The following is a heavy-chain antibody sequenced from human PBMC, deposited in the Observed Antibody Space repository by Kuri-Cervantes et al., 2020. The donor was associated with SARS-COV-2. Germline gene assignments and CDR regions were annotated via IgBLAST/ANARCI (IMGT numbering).Heavy chain of an antibody. Sequence: GESLKISCAASGFTSSSYSMNWVRQAPGKGLEWVSNIGPSGTTKYYADSVKGRFTISRDNAKNSLYLQTSSLRAEDTAVYYCARDLRLGKSLDYWGQGTLVTVSS. J-gene: IGHJ4*02. CDR2: IGPSGTTK. D-gene: IGHD7-27*01. CDR1: GFTSSSYS. CDR3: ARDLRLGKSLDY. V-gene: IGHV3-48*04.